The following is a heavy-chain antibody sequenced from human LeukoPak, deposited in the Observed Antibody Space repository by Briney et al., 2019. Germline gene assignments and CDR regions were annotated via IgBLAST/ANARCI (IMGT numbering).Heavy chain of an antibody. CDR1: GFTFSSYA. CDR2: ISYDGSNK. CDR3: ASPDTANDY. J-gene: IGHJ4*02. Sequence: GGSLRPSCAASGFTFSSYAMHWVRQAPGKGLEWVAVISYDGSNKYYADSVKGRFTISRDNSKNTLYLQMNSLRAEDTAVYYCASPDTANDYWGQGTLVTVSS. D-gene: IGHD5-18*01. V-gene: IGHV3-30*04.